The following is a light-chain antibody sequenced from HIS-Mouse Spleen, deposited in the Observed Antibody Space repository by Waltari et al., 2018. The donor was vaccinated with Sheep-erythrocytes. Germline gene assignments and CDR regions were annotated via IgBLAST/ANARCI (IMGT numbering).Light chain of an antibody. CDR2: GNS. Sequence: QSVLTQPPSVSGAPGQRVTISCTGSSPNIGPGYDVHLYQQLPGTAPKLLIYGNSNRPSGVPDRFSGSKSGTSASLAITGLQAEDEADYYCQSYDSSLSGVVFGGGTKLTVL. CDR3: QSYDSSLSGVV. CDR1: SPNIGPGYD. V-gene: IGLV1-40*01. J-gene: IGLJ2*01.